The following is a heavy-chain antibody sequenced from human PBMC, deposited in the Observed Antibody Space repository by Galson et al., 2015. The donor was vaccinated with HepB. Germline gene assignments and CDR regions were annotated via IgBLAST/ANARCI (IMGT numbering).Heavy chain of an antibody. V-gene: IGHV1-18*04. Sequence: SVKVSCKASGYTFTSYVISWVRQAPGQGLEWLGRNSGYNGHTNFAQNLQNKVTMTTDTSTSTAYLELRRLKSDDTAIYYCARGGTSSDYWGQGTLVTVSS. CDR3: ARGGTSSDY. J-gene: IGHJ4*02. CDR2: NSGYNGHT. CDR1: GYTFTSYV. D-gene: IGHD2-15*01.